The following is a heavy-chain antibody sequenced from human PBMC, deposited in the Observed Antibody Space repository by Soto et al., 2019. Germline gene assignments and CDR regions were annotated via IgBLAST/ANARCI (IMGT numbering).Heavy chain of an antibody. CDR3: VKDGNSSSSDSAVGSQGALYYYYYGMDV. D-gene: IGHD6-6*01. J-gene: IGHJ6*02. Sequence: GGSLRLSCSASGFTFSSYAMHWVRQAPGKGLEYVSAISSNGGSTYYADSVKGRFTISRDNSKNTLYLQMSSLRAEDTAVYYCVKDGNSSSSDSAVGSQGALYYYYYGMDVWGQGTTVTVSS. CDR1: GFTFSSYA. CDR2: ISSNGGST. V-gene: IGHV3-64D*08.